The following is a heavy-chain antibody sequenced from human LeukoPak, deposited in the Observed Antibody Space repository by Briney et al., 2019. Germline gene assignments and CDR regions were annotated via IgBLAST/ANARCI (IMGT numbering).Heavy chain of an antibody. Sequence: PGGSLRLSCAASGFTFSSYAMSWVRHAPGKGLEWVSAISGSGGSTYYADSVKGRFTISRDNSKNTLYLQMNSLRAEDTAVYYCAKDLNRWDYYGSGSYSLFDYWGQGTLVTVSS. CDR1: GFTFSSYA. J-gene: IGHJ4*02. V-gene: IGHV3-23*01. CDR3: AKDLNRWDYYGSGSYSLFDY. D-gene: IGHD3-10*01. CDR2: ISGSGGST.